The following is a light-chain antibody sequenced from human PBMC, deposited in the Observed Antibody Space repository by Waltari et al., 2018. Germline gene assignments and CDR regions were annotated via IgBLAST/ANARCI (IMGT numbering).Light chain of an antibody. Sequence: EIVLIQSPATLSLSPGGRATLACRASQSISSNVAGYQHKPGQAPRLLIYGGSNRAAGIPDRFSGSGSGTDFTLTISSLEPEDFAGYYCQHRGNFFTFGPGTKVEIK. CDR3: QHRGNFFT. J-gene: IGKJ3*01. CDR1: QSISSN. V-gene: IGKV3-11*01. CDR2: GGS.